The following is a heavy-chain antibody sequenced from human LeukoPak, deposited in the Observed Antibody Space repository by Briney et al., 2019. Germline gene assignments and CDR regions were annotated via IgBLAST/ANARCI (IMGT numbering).Heavy chain of an antibody. D-gene: IGHD3-10*01. CDR1: GYTFTSYG. CDR3: ARQEDYYGSGSHLDY. CDR2: ISAYNGNT. J-gene: IGHJ4*02. V-gene: IGHV1-18*01. Sequence: ASVKVSCKASGYTFTSYGISWVRQAPGQGLEWMGWISAYNGNTNYAQKLQGRVTMTTDTPTSTAYMELRSLRSDDTAVYYCARQEDYYGSGSHLDYWGQGTLVTVSS.